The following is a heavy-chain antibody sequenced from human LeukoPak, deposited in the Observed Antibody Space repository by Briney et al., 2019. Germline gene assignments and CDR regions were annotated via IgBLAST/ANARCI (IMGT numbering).Heavy chain of an antibody. J-gene: IGHJ4*02. CDR2: ISSSSSYI. V-gene: IGHV3-21*01. Sequence: GGSLRLSCAASGFTFSSCSMNWVRQAPGKGLEWVSSISSSSSYIYYADSVKGRFTISRDNAKNSLYLQMNSLRAEDTAVYYCARAVGATTVDYWGQGTLVTVSS. D-gene: IGHD1-26*01. CDR1: GFTFSSCS. CDR3: ARAVGATTVDY.